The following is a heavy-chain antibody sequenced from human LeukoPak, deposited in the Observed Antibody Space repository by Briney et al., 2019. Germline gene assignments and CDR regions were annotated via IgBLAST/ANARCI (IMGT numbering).Heavy chain of an antibody. V-gene: IGHV1-8*03. Sequence: ASVKVSCKASGYTFASYDINWVRQATGQGLEWMGWMNPNSGNTGDAQKFQGRVTITRNTSISTAYMELSSLRSEDTAVYYCATEGQGLDAFDIWGQGTMVTVSS. CDR3: ATEGQGLDAFDI. J-gene: IGHJ3*02. CDR1: GYTFASYD. CDR2: MNPNSGNT.